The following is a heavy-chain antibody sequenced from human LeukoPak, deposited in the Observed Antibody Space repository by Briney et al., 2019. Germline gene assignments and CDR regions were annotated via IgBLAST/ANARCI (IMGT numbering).Heavy chain of an antibody. V-gene: IGHV4-30-2*01. CDR3: ARQYGINSYYFDY. CDR1: GGSISSGGYS. Sequence: PSETLSLTCAVSGGSISSGGYSWSWIRQPPGKGLEWIGYIYHSGSTYYNPSLKSRVTMSVDTSKSQFSLKLSSVTAADTAVYYCARQYGINSYYFDYWGQGTLVTVSS. CDR2: IYHSGST. D-gene: IGHD2-8*01. J-gene: IGHJ4*02.